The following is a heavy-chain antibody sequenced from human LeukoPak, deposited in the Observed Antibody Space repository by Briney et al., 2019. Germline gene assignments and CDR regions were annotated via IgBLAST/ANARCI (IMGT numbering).Heavy chain of an antibody. V-gene: IGHV3-30*18. Sequence: GGSLRPSCAASGFTFSSYGMHWVRQAPGKGLEWVAVISYGGSNKYYADSVKGRFTISRDNSKNTLYLQMNSLRAEDTAVYYCAKKISGYYDSSGYYGFDYWGQGTLVTVSS. CDR2: ISYGGSNK. CDR3: AKKISGYYDSSGYYGFDY. CDR1: GFTFSSYG. D-gene: IGHD3-22*01. J-gene: IGHJ4*02.